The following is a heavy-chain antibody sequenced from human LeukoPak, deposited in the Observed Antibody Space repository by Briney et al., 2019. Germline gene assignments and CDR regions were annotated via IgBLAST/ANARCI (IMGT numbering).Heavy chain of an antibody. CDR2: MYYSGTT. V-gene: IGHV4-59*01. CDR3: ARLPMAVTPHVDY. Sequence: SETLSLTCTVSGGSITSYYRSWTRQSPGKGREWIGFMYYSGTTNYNPSLKSRVTISLGMSKNQFSLKLSSVTAADTAVYYCARLPMAVTPHVDYWGQGTLVTVSS. CDR1: GGSITSYY. J-gene: IGHJ4*02. D-gene: IGHD2-21*02.